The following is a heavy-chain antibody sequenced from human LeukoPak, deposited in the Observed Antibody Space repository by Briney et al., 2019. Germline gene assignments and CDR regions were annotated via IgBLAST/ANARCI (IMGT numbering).Heavy chain of an antibody. D-gene: IGHD3-22*01. J-gene: IGHJ4*02. CDR1: GFTVSSNY. Sequence: GGSLRLSCAASGFTVSSNYMSWVRQAPGKGLERVSVIYSGGTTYYADSVKGRFTISRDNSKNTLYLQMNSLRAEDTAVYYCARDVGGYQRGYFDYWGQGTLVTVSS. CDR3: ARDVGGYQRGYFDY. V-gene: IGHV3-53*01. CDR2: IYSGGTT.